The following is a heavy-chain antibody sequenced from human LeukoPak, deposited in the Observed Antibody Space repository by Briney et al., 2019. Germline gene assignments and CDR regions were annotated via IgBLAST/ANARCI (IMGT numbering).Heavy chain of an antibody. D-gene: IGHD1-20*01. Sequence: GGSLRLSCAASGFTFSDYYMSWIRQAPGKGLEWVSYISSTVITTYYADSVKGRFTISRDNAKNSLYLQMNSLRAEDTAVYYCVRSAYNWNDVDYWGQGTLVNVSS. CDR3: VRSAYNWNDVDY. CDR2: ISSTVITT. V-gene: IGHV3-11*01. CDR1: GFTFSDYY. J-gene: IGHJ4*02.